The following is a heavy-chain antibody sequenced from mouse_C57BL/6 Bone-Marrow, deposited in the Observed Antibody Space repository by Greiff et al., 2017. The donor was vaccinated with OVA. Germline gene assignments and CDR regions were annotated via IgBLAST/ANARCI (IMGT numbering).Heavy chain of an antibody. CDR3: AREGAYYYGSSYDY. CDR2: ISSGSSTI. V-gene: IGHV5-17*01. D-gene: IGHD1-1*01. CDR1: GFTFSDYG. Sequence: EVQVVESGGGLVKPGGSLKLSCAASGFTFSDYGMHWVRQAPEKGLEWVAYISSGSSTIYYADTLKGRFTISRDNAKNTLFLQMTSLRSEDTAMYYCAREGAYYYGSSYDYWGQGTTLTVSS. J-gene: IGHJ2*01.